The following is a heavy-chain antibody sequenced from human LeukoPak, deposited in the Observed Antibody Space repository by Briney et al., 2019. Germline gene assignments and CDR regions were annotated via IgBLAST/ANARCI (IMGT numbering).Heavy chain of an antibody. Sequence: ASVKVSCKTSGYTFTRYDINWVRQATGQRLEWMGWMNPNTGHTAYAPKFQGRVTFTRNTSVSTAYMELDILISEDTAVYFCARGRITGTDAEYYYYYMDVWGKGTTVTVS. V-gene: IGHV1-8*03. D-gene: IGHD1-7*01. CDR1: GYTFTRYD. CDR3: ARGRITGTDAEYYYYYMDV. CDR2: MNPNTGHT. J-gene: IGHJ6*03.